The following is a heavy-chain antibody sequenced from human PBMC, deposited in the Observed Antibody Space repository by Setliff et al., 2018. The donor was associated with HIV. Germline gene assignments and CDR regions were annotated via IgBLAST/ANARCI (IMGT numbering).Heavy chain of an antibody. Sequence: QPGGSLRLSCAASGFTFSDHYMDWVRQAPGKGLEWVGRTRNKANSYTTEYAASVKGRFTISRDDSKNSLYLQMNSLKTEDTAVYYCAISSSKYYFDYWGQGTLVTVSS. CDR2: TRNKANSYTT. V-gene: IGHV3-72*01. D-gene: IGHD6-6*01. CDR1: GFTFSDHY. J-gene: IGHJ4*02. CDR3: AISSSKYYFDY.